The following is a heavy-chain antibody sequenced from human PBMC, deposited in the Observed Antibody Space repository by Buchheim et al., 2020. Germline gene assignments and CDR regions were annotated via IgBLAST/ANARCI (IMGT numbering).Heavy chain of an antibody. D-gene: IGHD2-15*01. CDR1: GYTFTSYY. V-gene: IGHV1-46*01. J-gene: IGHJ6*02. Sequence: QVQLVQSGAEVKKPGASVKVSCKASGYTFTSYYMHWVRQAPGQGLEWMGIINPSGGSTSYAQKFQGRVTMTRDTSTSTVYMELSSLRSEDTAVYYCARDLLSDIVVVVAATDYYYGMDAWGQGTT. CDR3: ARDLLSDIVVVVAATDYYYGMDA. CDR2: INPSGGST.